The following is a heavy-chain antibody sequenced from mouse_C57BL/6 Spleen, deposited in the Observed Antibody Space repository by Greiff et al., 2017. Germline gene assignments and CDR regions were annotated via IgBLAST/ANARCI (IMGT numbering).Heavy chain of an antibody. Sequence: EVQVVESGGGLVQPGGSLKLSCAASGFTFSDYYMYWVRQTPEKRLEWVAYISNGGGSTYYPDTVKGRFTISRDNAKNTLYLQMSRLKSEDTAMYYCARQSSHWYFDVWGTGTTVTVSS. CDR3: ARQSSHWYFDV. V-gene: IGHV5-12*01. D-gene: IGHD1-1*01. J-gene: IGHJ1*03. CDR1: GFTFSDYY. CDR2: ISNGGGST.